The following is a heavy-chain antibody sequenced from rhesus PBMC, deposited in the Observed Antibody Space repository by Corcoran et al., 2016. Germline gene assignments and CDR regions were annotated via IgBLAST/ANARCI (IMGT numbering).Heavy chain of an antibody. V-gene: IGHV3S17*01. CDR1: VCTFRRYD. D-gene: IGHD2-15*01. CDR2: ISIGGGT. J-gene: IGHJ5-1*01. Sequence: VEELVESGGGLVQPGGSLSQPGAAFVCTFRRYDMDGVRQAPGKGLEWVSAISIGGGTSTPDLVKGRVTISRDNAKNSLSLQMNSLRAEDTAVDYCAREALTAPPGRLDVWGPGVLVTVSS. CDR3: AREALTAPPGRLDV.